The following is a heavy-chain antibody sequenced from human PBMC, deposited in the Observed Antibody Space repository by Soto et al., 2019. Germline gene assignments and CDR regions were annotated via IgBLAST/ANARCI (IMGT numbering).Heavy chain of an antibody. J-gene: IGHJ4*02. CDR2: IYYSGST. CDR1: GGSVSSGSYY. D-gene: IGHD6-13*01. CDR3: AGTGWEQLVLDY. V-gene: IGHV4-61*01. Sequence: SETLSLTCTVSGGSVSSGSYYWGWIRQPPGKGLEWIGYIYYSGSTNYNPSLKSRVTISVDTSKNQFSLKRSSVTAADTAVYYCAGTGWEQLVLDYWGQGTLVTVSS.